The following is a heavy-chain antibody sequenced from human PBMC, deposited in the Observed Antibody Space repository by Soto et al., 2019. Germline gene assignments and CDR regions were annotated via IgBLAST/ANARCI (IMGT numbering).Heavy chain of an antibody. J-gene: IGHJ4*02. CDR1: RFTFDDNA. V-gene: IGHV3-9*01. D-gene: IGHD1-26*01. CDR2: INWKSDI. CDR3: ARASGSRAFDN. Sequence: SLRLSCAVSRFTFDDNAMHWVRQAPEKGLEWVSGINWKSDIGYADSVKGRFTISRDNAENSLYLQMNSLRAEDTALYFCARASGSRAFDNWGQGTLVTVSS.